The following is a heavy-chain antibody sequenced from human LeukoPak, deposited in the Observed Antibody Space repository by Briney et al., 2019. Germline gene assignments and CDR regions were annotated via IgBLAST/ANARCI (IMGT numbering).Heavy chain of an antibody. D-gene: IGHD3-22*01. J-gene: IGHJ4*02. CDR1: GFTFSSYA. V-gene: IGHV3-23*01. CDR3: AKDLEGDTSGYYYVDY. CDR2: ISGSGGST. Sequence: GGSLRLSCAASGFTFSSYAMSWVRQAPGKGLEWVSGISGSGGSTYYADSVKGRFTISRDNSKNTLYLQMNSLRAEDTAVYYCAKDLEGDTSGYYYVDYWGQGTLVTVSS.